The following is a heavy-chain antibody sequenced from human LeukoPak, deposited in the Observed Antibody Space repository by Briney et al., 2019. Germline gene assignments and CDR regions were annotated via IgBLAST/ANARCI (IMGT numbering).Heavy chain of an antibody. CDR1: GFTFSTYA. V-gene: IGHV3-23*01. J-gene: IGHJ4*02. CDR3: VRYTSGWYVNF. D-gene: IGHD6-19*01. Sequence: GGSLRLSCAASGFTFSTYAMSWVRQAPGKGLEWVSVILSSGGRTFYADSVKGRVTISRDNSKNTLYLQMNSLRAEDTAIYYCVRYTSGWYVNFWGQGTLVTVSS. CDR2: ILSSGGRT.